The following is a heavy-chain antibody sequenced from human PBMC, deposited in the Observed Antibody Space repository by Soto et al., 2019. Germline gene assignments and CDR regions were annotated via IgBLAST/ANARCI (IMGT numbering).Heavy chain of an antibody. CDR1: GYSFTSYW. CDR2: IYPGDSDT. CDR3: ARPTGGYCISTSCQPEEDGAFDI. V-gene: IGHV5-51*01. J-gene: IGHJ3*02. D-gene: IGHD2-2*01. Sequence: EVQLVQSGAEVKKPGESLKISCKGSGYSFTSYWIGWVRQMPGKGLEWMGIIYPGDSDTRYSPSFQGQVTISADKAISTAYLQWSSLKASDTAMYYCARPTGGYCISTSCQPEEDGAFDIWGQGTMVTVSS.